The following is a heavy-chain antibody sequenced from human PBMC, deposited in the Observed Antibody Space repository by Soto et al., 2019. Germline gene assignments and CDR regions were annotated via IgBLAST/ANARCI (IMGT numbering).Heavy chain of an antibody. V-gene: IGHV3-21*01. CDR2: ISPTSDYI. CDR1: GFTPRPYS. CDR3: ARSRYFGDVSCYDL. J-gene: IGHJ4*01. D-gene: IGHD2-15*01. Sequence: PGGSLRLSCAASGFTPRPYSMNWVRQAPGEGLGWVSSISPTSDYIFYADSVKGRFTIARDNAKNSVYLQVDSLRAEDTAVYCARSRYFGDVSCYDLWGHGTLVTVSS.